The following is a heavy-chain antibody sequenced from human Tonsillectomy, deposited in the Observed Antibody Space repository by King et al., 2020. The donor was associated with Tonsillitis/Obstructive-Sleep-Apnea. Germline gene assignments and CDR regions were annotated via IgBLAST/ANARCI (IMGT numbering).Heavy chain of an antibody. Sequence: VQLVESGAEVKKPGESLKISCKGSGHSFTSYWIGWVRQMPGKGLEWMGIIYPGDSDTRYSPSFQSQVTISVDKSISTAYLQWSSLKASATAMYYCARRYCSGGSCYSGFDYWGQGTLVTVSS. CDR1: GHSFTSYW. V-gene: IGHV5-51*01. CDR2: IYPGDSDT. J-gene: IGHJ4*02. D-gene: IGHD2-15*01. CDR3: ARRYCSGGSCYSGFDY.